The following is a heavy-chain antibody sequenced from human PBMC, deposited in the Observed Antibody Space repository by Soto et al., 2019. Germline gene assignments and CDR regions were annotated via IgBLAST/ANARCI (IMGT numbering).Heavy chain of an antibody. J-gene: IGHJ4*02. CDR1: GFTFSSYG. Sequence: QVQLVESGGGVVQPGRSLRLSCAASGFTFSSYGMHWVRQAPGKGLAWVAVIWYDGSNKYYADSVKGRFTISRDNSKNTLYLQMNRLRAEDTAVYYCARDPFPGIAVAGPDYWGQGTLVTVSS. CDR2: IWYDGSNK. CDR3: ARDPFPGIAVAGPDY. V-gene: IGHV3-33*01. D-gene: IGHD6-19*01.